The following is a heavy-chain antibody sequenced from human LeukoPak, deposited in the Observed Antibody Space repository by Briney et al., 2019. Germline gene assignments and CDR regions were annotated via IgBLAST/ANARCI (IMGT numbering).Heavy chain of an antibody. D-gene: IGHD3-10*01. CDR3: ARRAGEGSYYNGDYYYYYGMDV. Sequence: AAVKVSCEASRGSLSIDAISWVRQAPGQGVEWMGGIIAVFGTANYAQEPQGRDTISADKFTSTGYMELSSLRSEDTAVYYCARRAGEGSYYNGDYYYYYGMDVWGKGTTVTVSS. CDR1: RGSLSIDA. V-gene: IGHV1-69*06. CDR2: IIAVFGTA. J-gene: IGHJ6*04.